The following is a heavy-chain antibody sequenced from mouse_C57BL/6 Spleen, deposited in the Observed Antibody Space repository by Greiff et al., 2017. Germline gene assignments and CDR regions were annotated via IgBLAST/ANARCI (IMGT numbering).Heavy chain of an antibody. J-gene: IGHJ3*01. CDR2: ISSGSSTI. V-gene: IGHV5-17*01. Sequence: EVQLVESGGGLVKPGGSLKLSCAASGFTFSDYGMHWVRQAPEKGLEWVAYISSGSSTIYYADTVKGRFTISRDNAKNILFLQMTSLRSEDTAMYYCARDYGEGFAYWGQGTLVTVSA. CDR1: GFTFSDYG. D-gene: IGHD1-1*01. CDR3: ARDYGEGFAY.